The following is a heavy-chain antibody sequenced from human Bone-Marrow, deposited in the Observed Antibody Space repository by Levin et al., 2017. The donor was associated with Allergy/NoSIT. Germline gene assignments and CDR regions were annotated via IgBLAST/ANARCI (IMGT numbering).Heavy chain of an antibody. CDR3: ARSLVGATFDF. D-gene: IGHD1-26*01. V-gene: IGHV1-2*02. CDR1: GHSFTDFY. CDR2: INPLNGGI. Sequence: GESLKISCKASGHSFTDFYIHWVRQAPGLGLEWMGLINPLNGGIKYAPKFQGRVTMTRDTPMTTAYMELTNLRSDDTAVYYCARSLVGATFDFWGQGTLVTVSS. J-gene: IGHJ4*01.